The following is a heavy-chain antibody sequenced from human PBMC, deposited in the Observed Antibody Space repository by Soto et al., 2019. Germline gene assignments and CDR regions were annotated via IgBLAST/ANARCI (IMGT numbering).Heavy chain of an antibody. CDR1: GYTFTSYY. Sequence: ASVKVSCKASGYTFTSYYMHWVRQAPGQGLEWMGIINPSGGSTSYAQKFQGRVTMTRDTSTSTVYMELSSLRSEDTAVYYCARDHNLGYCSGGRCYPSYYFDYWGQGTLVTVSS. CDR2: INPSGGST. V-gene: IGHV1-46*01. CDR3: ARDHNLGYCSGGRCYPSYYFDY. D-gene: IGHD2-15*01. J-gene: IGHJ4*02.